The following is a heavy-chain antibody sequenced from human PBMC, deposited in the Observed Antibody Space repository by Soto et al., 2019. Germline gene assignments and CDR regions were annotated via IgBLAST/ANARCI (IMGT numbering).Heavy chain of an antibody. J-gene: IGHJ4*02. D-gene: IGHD6-6*01. V-gene: IGHV1-24*01. CDR1: GYTLTELS. Sequence: ASVKVSCKVSGYTLTELSMHWVRQAPGKGLEWMGGFDPEDGETIYAQKFQGRVTMTEDTSTDTAYMELSSLRSEDTAVYYCATVPYSSSSLSFDYWGQGTLVTVSS. CDR3: ATVPYSSSSLSFDY. CDR2: FDPEDGET.